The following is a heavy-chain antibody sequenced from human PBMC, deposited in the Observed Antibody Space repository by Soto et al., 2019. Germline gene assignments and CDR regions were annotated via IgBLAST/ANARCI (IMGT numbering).Heavy chain of an antibody. Sequence: EVQLVESGGGLVKPGGSLRLSCAASGFTFNTHSMHWVRQAPGKGLGWVSYISSRGTFIYYADSMKDRFTISRDNAKNSLYLQMNSLRVEDTAVYYCARDPAGSTRPYYYAMDVWGRGTTVTVSS. CDR2: ISSRGTFI. CDR3: ARDPAGSTRPYYYAMDV. CDR1: GFTFNTHS. D-gene: IGHD2-2*01. J-gene: IGHJ6*02. V-gene: IGHV3-21*01.